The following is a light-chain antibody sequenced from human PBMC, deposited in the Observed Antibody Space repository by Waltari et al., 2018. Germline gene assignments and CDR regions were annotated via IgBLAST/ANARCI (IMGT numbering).Light chain of an antibody. V-gene: IGLV2-14*03. CDR1: SSDVGAYDY. CDR3: SSRTSSITWV. J-gene: IGLJ3*02. Sequence: QSALTQPASVSGSPGQSITISCTGTSSDVGAYDYVSWYQQHPGKAPKVVIYDVNKRPSGVSNRFSGSKAGSTASLTISGLQAEDEADYYCSSRTSSITWVFGGGTKLTVL. CDR2: DVN.